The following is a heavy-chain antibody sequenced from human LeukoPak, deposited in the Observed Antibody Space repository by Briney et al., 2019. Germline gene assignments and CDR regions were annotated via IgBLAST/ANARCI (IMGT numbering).Heavy chain of an antibody. Sequence: PSGTLSLTCTVSGGSISSYYWSWIRQPPGKGLEWIGYIYYSGSTNYNPSLKSRVTISVDTSKNQFSLKLSSVTAADTAVYYCAREPDYDSSGSDAFDIWGQGTMVTVSS. V-gene: IGHV4-59*01. CDR3: AREPDYDSSGSDAFDI. CDR1: GGSISSYY. J-gene: IGHJ3*02. CDR2: IYYSGST. D-gene: IGHD3-22*01.